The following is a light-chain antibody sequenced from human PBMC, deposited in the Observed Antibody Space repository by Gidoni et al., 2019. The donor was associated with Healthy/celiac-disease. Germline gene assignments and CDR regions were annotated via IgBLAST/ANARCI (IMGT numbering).Light chain of an antibody. Sequence: DIKMTQSPSSLSAYVGDRVTITCRASQRISSYLNWYQQKPGKAPKLLIYAASSLQSGVPSRFSGSGSGTDFTLTISSLQPEDFATYYCQQSYSTLYTFGQGTKLEIK. J-gene: IGKJ2*01. CDR2: AAS. CDR1: QRISSY. V-gene: IGKV1-39*01. CDR3: QQSYSTLYT.